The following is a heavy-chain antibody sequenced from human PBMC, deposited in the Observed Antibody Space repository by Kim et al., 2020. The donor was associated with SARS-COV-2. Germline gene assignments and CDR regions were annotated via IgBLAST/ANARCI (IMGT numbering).Heavy chain of an antibody. V-gene: IGHV4-39*01. CDR1: GGSISRSNSH. D-gene: IGHD1-1*01. CDR2: VYYSGST. CDR3: DRLETTGLGGRGWLDP. Sequence: SETLSLTCTVSGGSISRSNSHWGWIRQPPGKGLEWIGSVYYSGSTFYNPSLKSRVTISVDTSENQLSLKLTSVTAADMAVSYCDRLETTGLGGRGWLDP. J-gene: IGHJ5*02.